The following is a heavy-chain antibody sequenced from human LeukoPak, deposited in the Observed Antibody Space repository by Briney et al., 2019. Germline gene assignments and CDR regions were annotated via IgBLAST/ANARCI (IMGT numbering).Heavy chain of an antibody. CDR1: GGSFSGYY. V-gene: IGHV4-34*01. CDR2: INHSGST. J-gene: IGHJ4*02. D-gene: IGHD3-22*01. CDR3: ARGARYYYDSSGAPDY. Sequence: PSETLSLTCAVYGGSFSGYYWSWTRQPPCKGLEWIGEINHSGSTNYNPSLKSRVTISVDTSKNQFSLKLSSVTAADTAVYYCARGARYYYDSSGAPDYWGQGTLVTVSS.